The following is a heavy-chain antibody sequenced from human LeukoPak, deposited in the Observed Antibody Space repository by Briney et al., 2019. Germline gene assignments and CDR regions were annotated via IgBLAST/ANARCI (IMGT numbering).Heavy chain of an antibody. V-gene: IGHV3-23*01. CDR2: ISGSGGST. Sequence: GGSLGLSCAASWFTFSSYAISWVRPAPGEGGGGGSAISGSGGSTYYADSVKGRFTISRDNSKNTLYLQMNSLRAEDTAVYYCAKLPPYSSGWPPDYWGQGTLVTVSS. D-gene: IGHD6-19*01. CDR1: WFTFSSYA. J-gene: IGHJ4*02. CDR3: AKLPPYSSGWPPDY.